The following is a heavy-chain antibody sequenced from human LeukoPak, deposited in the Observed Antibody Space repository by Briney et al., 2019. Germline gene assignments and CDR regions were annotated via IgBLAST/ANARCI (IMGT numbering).Heavy chain of an antibody. Sequence: SETLSLTCAVSSDSITGYYWSWIRQPPGKGLEWIGYIYYSGSTKYNPSLKSRVTISVDTSKNQFSLRLSAVTAADTAMYYCGREKYGGSNDDWGQGTLVTVSS. CDR1: SDSITGYY. D-gene: IGHD1-26*01. V-gene: IGHV4-59*01. CDR3: GREKYGGSNDD. J-gene: IGHJ4*02. CDR2: IYYSGST.